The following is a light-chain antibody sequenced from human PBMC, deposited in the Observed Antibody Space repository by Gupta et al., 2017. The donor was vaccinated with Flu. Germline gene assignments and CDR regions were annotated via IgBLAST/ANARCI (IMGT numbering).Light chain of an antibody. CDR1: QSVSSY. V-gene: IGKV3-11*01. J-gene: IGKJ2*01. Sequence: EIVLTQSPATLSLSPGERATLSCRASQSVSSYLAWYQQKPGQSPRLLIYDASNRDTGIPARFSGSGSGTDFTLTISSREPEDFAVYYCQQHCYWPPSTFGQGTKLEIK. CDR3: QQHCYWPPST. CDR2: DAS.